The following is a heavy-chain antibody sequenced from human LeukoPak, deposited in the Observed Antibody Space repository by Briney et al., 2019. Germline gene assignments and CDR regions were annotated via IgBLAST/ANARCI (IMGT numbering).Heavy chain of an antibody. V-gene: IGHV1-18*01. D-gene: IGHD6-19*01. J-gene: IGHJ4*02. CDR1: GYTFTSYG. CDR2: ISAYNGNT. CDR3: ARDLEFSSSGWYPY. Sequence: ASVKVSCKASGYTFTSYGISWVRQAPGQGLEWMGWISAYNGNTNYAQKLQGRVTMTTDTSTSTAYMELRSLRSDDTAVYYCARDLEFSSSGWYPYWGQGTLVTVSS.